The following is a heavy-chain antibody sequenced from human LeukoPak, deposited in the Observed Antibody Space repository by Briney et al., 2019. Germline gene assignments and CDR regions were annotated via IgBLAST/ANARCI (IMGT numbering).Heavy chain of an antibody. D-gene: IGHD3-22*01. Sequence: PGGSLRLSCAASGFTFSSYWMSWVRQAPGKGLEWVANIKQDGSEKYYVDSVKGRFTISRDNAKNSLYPQMNSLRAEDTAVYYCARVKAPNLAYYYDSSGYQFDYWGQGTPVTVSS. CDR3: ARVKAPNLAYYYDSSGYQFDY. J-gene: IGHJ4*02. V-gene: IGHV3-7*03. CDR2: IKQDGSEK. CDR1: GFTFSSYW.